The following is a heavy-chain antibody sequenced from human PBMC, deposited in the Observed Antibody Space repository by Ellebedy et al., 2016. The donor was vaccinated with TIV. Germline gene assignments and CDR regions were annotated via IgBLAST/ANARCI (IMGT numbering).Heavy chain of an antibody. J-gene: IGHJ5*02. D-gene: IGHD2-21*01. Sequence: GESLKISCEASGIIVSDYFMNWVRQAPGKGLEWVSVLYPDAKTNYTDSVNGRFIVSSASSKNTLYLQMNSLTAEDTAVYYCARDPGGGGDFGDNWFDPWGQGTLVTVSS. V-gene: IGHV3-66*01. CDR2: LYPDAKT. CDR3: ARDPGGGGDFGDNWFDP. CDR1: GIIVSDYF.